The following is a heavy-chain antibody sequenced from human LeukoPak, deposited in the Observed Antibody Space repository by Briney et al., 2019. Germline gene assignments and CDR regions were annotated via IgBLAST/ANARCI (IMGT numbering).Heavy chain of an antibody. D-gene: IGHD5-18*01. CDR1: GFTFSSYA. CDR3: AKEGGAGYGYGMDV. J-gene: IGHJ6*02. CDR2: IGGNT. V-gene: IGHV3-23*01. Sequence: GSLRLSCAASGFTFSSYAMTWVRQAPGKGLEWVSSIGGNTYYTDSVKGRFTISRDNSKNTLYLQMDSLRAGDTALYYCAKEGGAGYGYGMDVWGQGTTVTASS.